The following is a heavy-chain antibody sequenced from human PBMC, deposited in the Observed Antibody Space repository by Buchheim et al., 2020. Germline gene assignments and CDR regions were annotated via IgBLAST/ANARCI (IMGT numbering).Heavy chain of an antibody. J-gene: IGHJ1*01. D-gene: IGHD4-23*01. V-gene: IGHV4-59*08. Sequence: QVQLQESGPGLVKPSETLSLTCTVSGGSISSYYWSWIRQPPGKGLEWIGYIYYSGTTKYNPSLKSRVTISVDTSTNQFSLKLTSVTAADTAVYYCARQVVTSDAEFFQYWGQGTL. CDR2: IYYSGTT. CDR3: ARQVVTSDAEFFQY. CDR1: GGSISSYY.